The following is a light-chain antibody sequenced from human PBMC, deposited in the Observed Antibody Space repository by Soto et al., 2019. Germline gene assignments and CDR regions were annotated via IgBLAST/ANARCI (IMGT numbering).Light chain of an antibody. CDR1: QSVSSNY. CDR2: GAS. Sequence: EIVLTQSPGTLSLSPGERATLSCRASQSVSSNYLAWYQQKPGQAPRLLIYGASSRATGIPDTFSGSGSGTDFSLTISSLETEDFAVYYCQQYRSSPPLTFGGGTKVEI. J-gene: IGKJ4*01. CDR3: QQYRSSPPLT. V-gene: IGKV3-20*01.